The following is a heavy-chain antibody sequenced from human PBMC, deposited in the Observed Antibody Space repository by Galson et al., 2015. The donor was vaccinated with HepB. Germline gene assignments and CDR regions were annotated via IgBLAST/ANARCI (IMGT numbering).Heavy chain of an antibody. CDR1: GFTFSAYW. V-gene: IGHV3-7*03. Sequence: SLRLSCAASGFTFSAYWMTWVRQAPGKGLEWVANIKQDGVEKYYVESVKGRFNISRDNAKNSVYLQMNSLRVEDTAVYYCATSDYDNFGPLGWFDPWGQGTQVTVAS. CDR2: IKQDGVEK. D-gene: IGHD4-11*01. J-gene: IGHJ5*02. CDR3: ATSDYDNFGPLGWFDP.